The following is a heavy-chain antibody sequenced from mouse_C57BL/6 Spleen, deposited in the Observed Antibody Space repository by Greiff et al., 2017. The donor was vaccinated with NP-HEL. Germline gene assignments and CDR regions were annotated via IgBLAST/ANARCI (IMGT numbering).Heavy chain of an antibody. CDR3: ARSTTVVARYCDV. CDR2: IYPGSGST. Sequence: QVQLQQSGAELVKPGASVKMSCKASGYTFTSYWITWVKQRPGQGLEWIGDIYPGSGSTNYNEKFKSKATLTVDTSSSTAYMQLSSLTSEDSAVYYCARSTTVVARYCDVWGTGTTVTVSS. V-gene: IGHV1-55*01. D-gene: IGHD1-1*01. CDR1: GYTFTSYW. J-gene: IGHJ1*03.